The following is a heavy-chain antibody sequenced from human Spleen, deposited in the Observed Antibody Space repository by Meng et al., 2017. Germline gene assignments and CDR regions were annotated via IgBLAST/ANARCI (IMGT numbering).Heavy chain of an antibody. D-gene: IGHD3-22*01. J-gene: IGHJ4*02. V-gene: IGHV3-7*01. CDR3: ARGRLYYYDSGERHLDY. CDR2: IKQDGSEK. CDR1: GFTFSSYW. Sequence: GESLKISCAASGFTFSSYWMSWVRQAPGKGLEWVANIKQDGSEKYYVDSVKGRFTISRDDAKNSLYLQVNSLRAEDTAVYYCARGRLYYYDSGERHLDYWGQGTLVTVSS.